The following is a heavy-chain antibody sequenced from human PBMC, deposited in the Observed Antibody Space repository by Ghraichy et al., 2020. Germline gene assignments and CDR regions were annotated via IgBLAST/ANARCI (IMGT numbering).Heavy chain of an antibody. V-gene: IGHV4-59*08. Sequence: SETLSLTCSVSGRSVYSYYWSWIRQPPGKGLEWIGNIHYSGSADYNLSLKSRVTISLDTSKNQFSLKLSSVTAADTAVYYCARHMVYGLQLMEIDYWGQGTLVTVSS. J-gene: IGHJ4*02. CDR1: GRSVYSYY. D-gene: IGHD5-24*01. CDR2: IHYSGSA. CDR3: ARHMVYGLQLMEIDY.